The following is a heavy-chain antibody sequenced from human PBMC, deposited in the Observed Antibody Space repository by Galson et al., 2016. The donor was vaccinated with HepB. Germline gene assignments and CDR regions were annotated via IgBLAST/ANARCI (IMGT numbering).Heavy chain of an antibody. Sequence: SLRLSCAGSGFTFSSYGIHWVRQAPGKGLEWLAFISYDGSHANYIDSVKGRFIVSRHNSKSTAELQMNSLRLEDTAVYYCARGFCTSPRCPPDPRGQGTLVTISS. D-gene: IGHD2-8*01. V-gene: IGHV3-30*03. CDR1: GFTFSSYG. J-gene: IGHJ5*02. CDR2: ISYDGSHA. CDR3: ARGFCTSPRCPPDP.